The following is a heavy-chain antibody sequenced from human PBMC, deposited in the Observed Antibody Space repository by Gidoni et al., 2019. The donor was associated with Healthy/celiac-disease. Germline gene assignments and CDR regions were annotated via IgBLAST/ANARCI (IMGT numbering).Heavy chain of an antibody. CDR3: ARDWRAVAADHDAFDI. CDR2: IWYDGSNK. CDR1: GFTFSSYG. J-gene: IGHJ3*02. Sequence: QVQLVESGGCVVQPGRSLRLPCEASGFTFSSYGMHWVRQAPGQGLEWVAVIWYDGSNKYYADSVKGRFTISRDNSKNTLYLQMNSLRAEDTAVYYCARDWRAVAADHDAFDIWGQGTMVTVSS. V-gene: IGHV3-33*01. D-gene: IGHD6-19*01.